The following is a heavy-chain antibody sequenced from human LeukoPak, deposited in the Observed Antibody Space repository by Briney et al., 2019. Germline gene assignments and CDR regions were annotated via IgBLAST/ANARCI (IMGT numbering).Heavy chain of an antibody. Sequence: SETLSLTCTVSGGSISSYYWSWIRQPPGKGLEWIGYVYYSGTTNYNPSLKSRVIISVDTSKNQFSLNLSPVIAADTAVYYCARVGVDYSGNIIKYYFDYWGQGTMVTVSS. CDR1: GGSISSYY. V-gene: IGHV4-59*01. D-gene: IGHD4-23*01. CDR3: ARVGVDYSGNIIKYYFDY. CDR2: VYYSGTT. J-gene: IGHJ4*01.